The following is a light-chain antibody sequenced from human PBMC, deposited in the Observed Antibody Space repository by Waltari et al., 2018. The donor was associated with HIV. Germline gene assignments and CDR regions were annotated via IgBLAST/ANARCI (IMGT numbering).Light chain of an antibody. V-gene: IGLV1-47*01. J-gene: IGLJ3*02. CDR2: RNT. Sequence: QSVLTQPPSASGTPGQRVTISCSGNISNIGRYSVYWYVQLPGATPKLLIYRNTQRPSGVPGRFSGSKSGTSASLTISGLRSEDEGDYYCATWDDTMSGSWLFGGGTKVTAL. CDR3: ATWDDTMSGSWL. CDR1: ISNIGRYS.